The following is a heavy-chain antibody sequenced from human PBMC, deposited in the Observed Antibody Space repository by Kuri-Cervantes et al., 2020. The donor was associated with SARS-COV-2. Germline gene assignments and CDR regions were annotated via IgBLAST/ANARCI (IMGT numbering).Heavy chain of an antibody. CDR3: ARESGVDWGSDAFDI. CDR2: IRYDESNK. Sequence: GGSLRLSCAASGFTFSAHDMHWVRQAPGKGLEWVAFIRYDESNKYYADSVEDRFTISRDNSKGTLFLRMNSLRAEDTAVYYCARESGVDWGSDAFDIWGQGTMVTVSS. J-gene: IGHJ3*02. D-gene: IGHD7-27*01. V-gene: IGHV3-30*02. CDR1: GFTFSAHD.